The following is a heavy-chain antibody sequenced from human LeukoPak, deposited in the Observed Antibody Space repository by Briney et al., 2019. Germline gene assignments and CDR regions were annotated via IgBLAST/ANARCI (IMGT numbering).Heavy chain of an antibody. CDR2: IKEDGSEK. Sequence: GGSLRLSCTASGFTFSSYWMSWVRQAPGKGLEWVANIKEDGSEKYYVESVKGRFTISRDNAKNSLYLQMNNLRAEDTAVYYCARDWDSYYYDSSGYYYGDYWGQGTLVTVSS. CDR3: ARDWDSYYYDSSGYYYGDY. CDR1: GFTFSSYW. V-gene: IGHV3-7*01. D-gene: IGHD3-22*01. J-gene: IGHJ4*02.